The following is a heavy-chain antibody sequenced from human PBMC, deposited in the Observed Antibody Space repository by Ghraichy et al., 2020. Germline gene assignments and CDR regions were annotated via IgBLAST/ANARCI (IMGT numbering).Heavy chain of an antibody. J-gene: IGHJ5*02. D-gene: IGHD3-10*01. CDR3: ARRRAYYGSGSFWFDP. V-gene: IGHV1-69*13. CDR1: GGTFSSYA. Sequence: AVKVSCKASGGTFSSYAISWVRQAPGQGLEWMGGIIPIFGTANYAQKFQGRVTITADESTSTAYMELSSLRSEDTAVYYCARRRAYYGSGSFWFDPWGQGTLVTVSS. CDR2: IIPIFGTA.